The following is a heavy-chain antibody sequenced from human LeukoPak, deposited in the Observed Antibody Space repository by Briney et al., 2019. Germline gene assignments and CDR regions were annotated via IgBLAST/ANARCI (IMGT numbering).Heavy chain of an antibody. V-gene: IGHV1-69*05. D-gene: IGHD6-6*01. CDR3: AREPHRQYSSSSDYFDY. J-gene: IGHJ4*02. CDR2: IIPIFGTA. Sequence: ASVNVSCKASGGTFSSYAISWVRQAPGQGLEWMGGIIPIFGTANYAQKFRGRVTITTDESTSTAYMELSSLRSEDTAVYYCAREPHRQYSSSSDYFDYWGQGTLVTVSS. CDR1: GGTFSSYA.